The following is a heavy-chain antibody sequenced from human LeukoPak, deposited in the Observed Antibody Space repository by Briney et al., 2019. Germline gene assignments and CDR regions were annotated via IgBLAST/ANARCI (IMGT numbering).Heavy chain of an antibody. CDR3: AREVILGSSWYLRADAFDI. Sequence: ASVKVSCKASGYTFTGYYMHWVRQAPGQGLEWMGWISAYNGNTNYAQKLQGRVTMTTDTSTSTAYMELRSLRSDDTAVYYCAREVILGSSWYLRADAFDIWGQGTMVTVSS. CDR2: ISAYNGNT. V-gene: IGHV1-18*04. J-gene: IGHJ3*02. D-gene: IGHD6-13*01. CDR1: GYTFTGYY.